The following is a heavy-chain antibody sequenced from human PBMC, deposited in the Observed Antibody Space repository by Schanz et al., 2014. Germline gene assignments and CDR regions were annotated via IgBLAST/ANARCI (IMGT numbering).Heavy chain of an antibody. CDR3: VRDSFFAFDY. D-gene: IGHD3-3*01. Sequence: EVQLVESGGGLVQPGGSLRLSCTASGFNFSSYSLNWVRQAPGKGLEWVSSISYGTSYIYYAESVKGRFTISRDNAKNSLYLQMNSLRAEDTAVYYCVRDSFFAFDYWGQGTLVTVSS. V-gene: IGHV3-21*01. J-gene: IGHJ4*02. CDR1: GFNFSSYS. CDR2: ISYGTSYI.